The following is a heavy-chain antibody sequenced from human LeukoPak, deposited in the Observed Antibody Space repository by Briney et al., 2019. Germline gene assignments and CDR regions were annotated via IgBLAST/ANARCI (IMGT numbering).Heavy chain of an antibody. Sequence: SETLSLTCTVSSGSISNYYWSWIRQPAGKGLEWIGRIYTSGSTTYNPSLKSRLTISVDTSKNQFSLKLSSVTAADTAVYYCARASYSYDISGWVPFDYWGQGTLVTVSS. CDR1: SGSISNYY. J-gene: IGHJ4*02. CDR3: ARASYSYDISGWVPFDY. CDR2: IYTSGST. D-gene: IGHD3-22*01. V-gene: IGHV4-4*07.